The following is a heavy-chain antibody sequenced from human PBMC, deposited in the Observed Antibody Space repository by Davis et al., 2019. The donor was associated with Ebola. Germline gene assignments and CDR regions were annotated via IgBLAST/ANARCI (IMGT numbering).Heavy chain of an antibody. CDR1: GFTFSSYA. V-gene: IGHV3-30-3*01. CDR2: ISYDGSNK. Sequence: PGGSLRLSCAASGFTFSSYAMHWVRQAPGKGLEWVAVISYDGSNKYYADSVKGRFTISRDNSKNTLYLQMNSLRAEDTAVYYCAKAPDYDFWSGNYFDYWGQGTLVTVSS. J-gene: IGHJ4*02. CDR3: AKAPDYDFWSGNYFDY. D-gene: IGHD3-3*01.